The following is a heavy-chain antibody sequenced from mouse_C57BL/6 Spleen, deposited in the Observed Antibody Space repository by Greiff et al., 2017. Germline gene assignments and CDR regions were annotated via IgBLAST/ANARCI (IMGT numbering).Heavy chain of an antibody. CDR2: IYPGDGDT. CDR1: GYAFSSSW. V-gene: IGHV1-82*01. D-gene: IGHD2-1*01. J-gene: IGHJ4*01. Sequence: QVQLKESGPELVKPGASVKISCKASGYAFSSSWMNWVKQRPGKGLEWIGRIYPGDGDTNYNGKFKGKATLTADKSSSTAYMQLSSLTSEDSAVYFCARKDLLFYAMDYWGQGTSVTVSS. CDR3: ARKDLLFYAMDY.